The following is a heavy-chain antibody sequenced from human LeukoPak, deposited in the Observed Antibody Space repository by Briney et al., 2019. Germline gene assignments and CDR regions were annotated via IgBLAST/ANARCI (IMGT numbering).Heavy chain of an antibody. Sequence: GGSLRLSCAASGFTFSSYAMSWVRQAPGKGLEWVSAISGSGGSTYYADSVKGRFTISRENSKNTLYLQMNSLRAEDTAVYYCAKDLFDIVVVVAATWDAFDIWGQGTMVTVSS. CDR3: AKDLFDIVVVVAATWDAFDI. D-gene: IGHD2-15*01. CDR2: ISGSGGST. J-gene: IGHJ3*02. V-gene: IGHV3-23*01. CDR1: GFTFSSYA.